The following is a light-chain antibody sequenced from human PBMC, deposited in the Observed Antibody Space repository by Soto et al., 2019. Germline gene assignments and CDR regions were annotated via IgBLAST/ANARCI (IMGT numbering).Light chain of an antibody. J-gene: IGLJ1*01. Sequence: QSVLTQPASVSGSPGQSITISCTGTSSDVGDYNYVSWYQQHPGKAPKLMIYDVSNRPSGVSNRISGSKSGNTDSLTIYGLQAEDEADYYCSSFTSSSTLVFGTGTKVTVL. CDR2: DVS. V-gene: IGLV2-14*03. CDR3: SSFTSSSTLV. CDR1: SSDVGDYNY.